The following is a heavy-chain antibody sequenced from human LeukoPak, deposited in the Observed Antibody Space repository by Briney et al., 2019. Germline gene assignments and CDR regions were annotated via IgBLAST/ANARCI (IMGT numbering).Heavy chain of an antibody. D-gene: IGHD3-3*01. J-gene: IGHJ6*02. CDR2: FIPILGIA. CDR3: ARARVTIFGVAQYYFYGMDV. V-gene: IGHV1-69*04. CDR1: GGTFSSYA. Sequence: SVKVSCKASGGTFSSYAISWVRQAPGQGVEWMGRFIPILGIANYAQKFQGRVTITADKSTSTAYMELSSLRSEDTAVYYCARARVTIFGVAQYYFYGMDVWGQGTTVTVSS.